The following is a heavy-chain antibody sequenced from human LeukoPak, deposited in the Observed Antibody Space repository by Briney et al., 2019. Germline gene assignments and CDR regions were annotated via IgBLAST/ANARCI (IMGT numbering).Heavy chain of an antibody. Sequence: GGSLRLSCAASGFTFSSNWMHWVRQAPGKGLVWVSRINEDGSTTNYADSVKGRSTIFRDNAKNTLYLQMNSLRAEDTAVYYCAIRTPGSAWYEYWGQGTLVTVSS. V-gene: IGHV3-74*01. J-gene: IGHJ4*02. D-gene: IGHD6-19*01. CDR2: INEDGSTT. CDR1: GFTFSSNW. CDR3: AIRTPGSAWYEY.